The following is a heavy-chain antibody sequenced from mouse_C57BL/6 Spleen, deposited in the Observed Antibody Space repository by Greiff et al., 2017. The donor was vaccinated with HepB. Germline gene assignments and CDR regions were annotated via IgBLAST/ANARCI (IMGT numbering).Heavy chain of an antibody. CDR1: GFTFSDYG. J-gene: IGHJ3*01. CDR2: ISNLAYSI. Sequence: DVKLVESGGGLVQPGGSLKLSCAASGFTFSDYGMAWVRQAPRKGPEWVAFISNLAYSIYYADTVTGRFTISRENAKNTLYLEMSSLRSEDTAMYYCARHETEEGFAYWGQGTLVTVSA. V-gene: IGHV5-15*01. CDR3: ARHETEEGFAY.